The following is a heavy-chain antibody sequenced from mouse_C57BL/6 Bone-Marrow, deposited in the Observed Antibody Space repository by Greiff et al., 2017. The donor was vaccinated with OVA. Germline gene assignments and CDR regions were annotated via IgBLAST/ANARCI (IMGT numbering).Heavy chain of an antibody. J-gene: IGHJ3*01. CDR2: IEPANGNT. CDR3: ARYGPYYSYDPFAY. D-gene: IGHD2-12*01. CDR1: GFNIKNTY. Sequence: EVKLQESGAELVKPGASVKLSCTASGFNIKNTYMHWVKQRPEQGLEWIGRIEPANGNTKYATKFQGKATITTDTSSNTAYLQLSSLTAEDTPIYSCARYGPYYSYDPFAYWGHGTLVAVSA. V-gene: IGHV14-3*01.